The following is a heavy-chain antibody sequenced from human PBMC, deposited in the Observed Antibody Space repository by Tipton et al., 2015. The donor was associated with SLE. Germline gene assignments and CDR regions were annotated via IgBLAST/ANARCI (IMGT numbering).Heavy chain of an antibody. J-gene: IGHJ4*02. Sequence: LRLSCTVSGGSISSSSYYWGWIRQPPGKGLEWIGSIYYTGSTYYKPSLKSRVTMSVDTSKNQFSLKLNSVTAADTAVYYCARRYSSAPFDYWGQGTLVNVSS. CDR3: ARRYSSAPFDY. CDR2: IYYTGST. D-gene: IGHD5-18*01. V-gene: IGHV4-39*01. CDR1: GGSISSSSYY.